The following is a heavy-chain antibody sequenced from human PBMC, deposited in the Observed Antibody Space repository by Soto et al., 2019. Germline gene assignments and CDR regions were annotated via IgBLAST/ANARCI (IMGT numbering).Heavy chain of an antibody. CDR2: ISGSGRNT. CDR1: GFTFSSYA. Sequence: GGSLRLSCAASGFTFSSYAMNWFGQAPGKGLEWVSAISGSGRNTYYTDSVKGRFTISRDNSKNTLYLQMNSLRADDTAVYFCANDASASAPPDYWGQGTLVTVS. J-gene: IGHJ4*02. D-gene: IGHD6-6*01. V-gene: IGHV3-23*01. CDR3: ANDASASAPPDY.